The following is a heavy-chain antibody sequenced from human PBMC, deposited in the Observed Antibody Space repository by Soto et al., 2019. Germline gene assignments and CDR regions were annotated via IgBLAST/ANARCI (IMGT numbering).Heavy chain of an antibody. J-gene: IGHJ6*02. Sequence: QVQPVQSGADVKKPGASVKVSCKASGYTFTSFGINWVRQAPGQGLEWMGWISGYNGNTNYAQNLQDRVTMTRDTSTSTAYMELRSLRSDDTAVYYCARPTDFYHYAMDVWGQGTTVTVSS. V-gene: IGHV1-18*01. CDR1: GYTFTSFG. CDR2: ISGYNGNT. CDR3: ARPTDFYHYAMDV.